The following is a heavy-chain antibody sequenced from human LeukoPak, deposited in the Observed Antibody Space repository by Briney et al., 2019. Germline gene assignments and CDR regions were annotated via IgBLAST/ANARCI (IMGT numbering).Heavy chain of an antibody. CDR2: INHSGST. CDR3: ARRLDV. Sequence: SETLSLTCAVYGGSFSGYYWTLIRQSPGKGLEWIGEINHSGSTNYNPSLKSRVTISVDASKNQFSLRLASVTAADTAVYYCARRLDVWGQGTTVTVSS. V-gene: IGHV4-34*01. CDR1: GGSFSGYY. J-gene: IGHJ6*02.